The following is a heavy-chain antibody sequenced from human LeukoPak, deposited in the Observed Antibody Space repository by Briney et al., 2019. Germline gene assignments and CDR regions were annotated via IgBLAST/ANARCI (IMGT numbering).Heavy chain of an antibody. V-gene: IGHV4-30-4*01. J-gene: IGHJ5*02. CDR3: ARHIYDSSGYYYDH. D-gene: IGHD3-22*01. CDR1: GGSISSGDYY. Sequence: PSETLSLTCTVSGGSISSGDYYWSWIRQPPGKGLEWIGYIYYSGSTYYNPSLKSPVTISVDTSKTQFSLKLSSVTAADTAVYYCARHIYDSSGYYYDHWGQGTLVTVS. CDR2: IYYSGST.